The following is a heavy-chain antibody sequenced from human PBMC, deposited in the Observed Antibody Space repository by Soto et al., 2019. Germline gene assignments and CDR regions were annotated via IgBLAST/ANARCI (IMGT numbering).Heavy chain of an antibody. CDR2: ISAYNGNT. CDR1: GYTFTSYG. J-gene: IGHJ5*02. D-gene: IGHD2-15*01. V-gene: IGHV1-18*01. CDR3: ARIIDCSGGSCYLNWFDP. Sequence: ASVKVSFKASGYTFTSYGISWLRQAPGQGLEWMGWISAYNGNTNYAQKLQGRVTMTTDTSTSTAYMELRSLRSDDTAVYYCARIIDCSGGSCYLNWFDPWGQGTLVTVSS.